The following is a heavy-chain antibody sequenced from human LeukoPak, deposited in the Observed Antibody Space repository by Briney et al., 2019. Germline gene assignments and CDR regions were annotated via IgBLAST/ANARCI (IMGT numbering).Heavy chain of an antibody. CDR2: ISYSSSYI. J-gene: IGHJ3*02. CDR3: ARDQSAFDI. V-gene: IGHV3-21*01. Sequence: GGSLRLSCAASGFTFNNYNMNWVRQAAGKGLEWVSSISYSSSYIYYADSVKGRFTISRDNAKNSLYLQMNSLRAEDTAVYYCARDQSAFDIWGQGTMVTVSS. CDR1: GFTFNNYN.